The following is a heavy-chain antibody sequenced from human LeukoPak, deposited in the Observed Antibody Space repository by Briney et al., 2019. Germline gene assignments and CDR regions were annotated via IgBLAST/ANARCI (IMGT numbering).Heavy chain of an antibody. V-gene: IGHV3-30*04. D-gene: IGHD5-12*01. CDR2: MSYDGSHK. CDR1: GFPFISYT. J-gene: IGHJ4*02. Sequence: PGRSLRLSCVASGFPFISYTMHWVRQAPGKGLEWVAVMSYDGSHKFHVDSVKGRFTISRDNSKNTVYLQVNSLRAEDTAIYYCARDVGGYAFDSWGQGTLVTVSS. CDR3: ARDVGGYAFDS.